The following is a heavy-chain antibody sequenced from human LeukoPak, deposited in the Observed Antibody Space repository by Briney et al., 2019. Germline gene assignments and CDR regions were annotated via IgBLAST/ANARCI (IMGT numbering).Heavy chain of an antibody. J-gene: IGHJ4*02. V-gene: IGHV1-2*02. Sequence: GASVKVSCKASGYTFTGYYMHWVRQAPGQGLEWMGWINPNSGGTNFAQNFQGRVTMTRDTPISTAYMELSRLRSDDTAVYYCARDNVEDTAMVTTDYWGQGTLVTVSS. D-gene: IGHD5-18*01. CDR2: INPNSGGT. CDR3: ARDNVEDTAMVTTDY. CDR1: GYTFTGYY.